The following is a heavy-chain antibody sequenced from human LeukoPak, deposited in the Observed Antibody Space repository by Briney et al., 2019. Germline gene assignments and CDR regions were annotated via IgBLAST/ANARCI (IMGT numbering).Heavy chain of an antibody. V-gene: IGHV1-18*01. CDR1: GYTFTSYG. J-gene: IGHJ6*03. D-gene: IGHD3-9*01. CDR3: ARAVLKGRQRDYYMDV. CDR2: ISAYNGDT. Sequence: ASVKVSCKASGYTFTSYGISWVRQAPGQGLEWMGWISAYNGDTNYAQKLQGRVTMTTDTSTSTAYMELRSLRSDDTAVYYCARAVLKGRQRDYYMDVWGKGATVTVSS.